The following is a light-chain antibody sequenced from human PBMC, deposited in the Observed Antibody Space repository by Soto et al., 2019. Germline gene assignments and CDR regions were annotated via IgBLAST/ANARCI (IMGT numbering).Light chain of an antibody. Sequence: SYELTQTPSVSVSPGQTARITCSGDELSKQYVYWYQQKPGQAPVLVIYKDSERASGIPERFSASSSGTTVTLTISGVRAEDEADYYCQSSDDTGNYYLFGTGTQLTVL. CDR2: KDS. V-gene: IGLV3-25*02. CDR3: QSSDDTGNYYL. J-gene: IGLJ1*01. CDR1: ELSKQY.